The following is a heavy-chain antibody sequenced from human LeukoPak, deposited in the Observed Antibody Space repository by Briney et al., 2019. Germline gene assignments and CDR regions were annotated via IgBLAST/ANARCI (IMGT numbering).Heavy chain of an antibody. CDR2: ISSSSSYI. CDR3: ARSANTAPAVSDDY. Sequence: GGSLRLSCAASGFTFSSYSMNWVRQAPGKGLEWVSSISSSSSYIYYADSVKGRFTISRDNAKNSLYLQMNSLRAEDTAVYYCARSANTAPAVSDDYWGQGTLVTVSS. D-gene: IGHD5-18*01. CDR1: GFTFSSYS. J-gene: IGHJ4*02. V-gene: IGHV3-21*01.